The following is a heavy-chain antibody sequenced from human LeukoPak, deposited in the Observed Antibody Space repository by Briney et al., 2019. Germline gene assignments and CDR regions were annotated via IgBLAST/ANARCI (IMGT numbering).Heavy chain of an antibody. CDR2: IIPIFGIA. CDR1: GDTFSSHA. Sequence: SVKVSCKASGDTFSSHAISWVRQAPGQGLEWMGRIIPIFGIANYAQKFQGRVTITADKSTSTAYMELSSLRSEDTAVYYCARAPVRGVMFYYYYGMDVWGQGTTVTVSS. J-gene: IGHJ6*02. CDR3: ARAPVRGVMFYYYYGMDV. D-gene: IGHD3-10*02. V-gene: IGHV1-69*04.